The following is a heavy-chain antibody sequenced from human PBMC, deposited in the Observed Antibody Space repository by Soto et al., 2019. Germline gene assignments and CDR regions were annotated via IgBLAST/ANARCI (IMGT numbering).Heavy chain of an antibody. V-gene: IGHV1-69*02. J-gene: IGHJ5*02. Sequence: QLHLVQSGAEVRKPGSSVKVSCKASGGTLSSYSVTWVRQAPGQGLEWMGRIIPFLGRTNYAQNFQGRVTFNADMSTMTAYMELSSLRSDDTAIYYCARTTGSPNSNWSDPWGQGTLVIVSS. CDR1: GGTLSSYS. D-gene: IGHD1-1*01. CDR3: ARTTGSPNSNWSDP. CDR2: IIPFLGRT.